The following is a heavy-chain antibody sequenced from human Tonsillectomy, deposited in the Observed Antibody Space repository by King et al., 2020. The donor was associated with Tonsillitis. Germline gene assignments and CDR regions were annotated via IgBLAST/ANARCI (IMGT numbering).Heavy chain of an antibody. Sequence: KQLVQSGPEVKKPGTSVKVSCKASGFTFTTSAMQWVRQARGQRLEWIGWIVVGSGNTNYAQKFQERVTITRDMSTSTAYMELSSLRSEDTAVYYCAADKRGSGWYGDWYFDLWGRGTLVTVSS. J-gene: IGHJ2*01. CDR2: IVVGSGNT. V-gene: IGHV1-58*02. D-gene: IGHD6-19*01. CDR3: AADKRGSGWYGDWYFDL. CDR1: GFTFTTSA.